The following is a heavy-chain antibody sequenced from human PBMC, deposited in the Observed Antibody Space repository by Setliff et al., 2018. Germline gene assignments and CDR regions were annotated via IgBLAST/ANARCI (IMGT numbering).Heavy chain of an antibody. Sequence: GESLKISCAASGFTFSSYWMTWVRQAPGKGLEWVAIIKQDGSETVYADSVKGRLTISRDNAKNSLYLQMSSLRAEDSAIYYCAKDAYDSSGYGGHYFDYWGQGALVTVSS. D-gene: IGHD3-22*01. J-gene: IGHJ4*02. CDR1: GFTFSSYW. CDR2: IKQDGSET. CDR3: AKDAYDSSGYGGHYFDY. V-gene: IGHV3-7*01.